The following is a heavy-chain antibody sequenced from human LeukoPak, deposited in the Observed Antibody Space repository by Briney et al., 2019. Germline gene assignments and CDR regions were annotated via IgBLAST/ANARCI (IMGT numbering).Heavy chain of an antibody. J-gene: IGHJ4*02. Sequence: SETLSLTCTVSGGSISSYYWSWIRQPAGTGLEWIGRIYTSGSTNYNPSLKSRVTMSVDTSKNQFSLKLSSVTAADTAVYYCARDQGYDSSGYYVGYYFDYWGQGTRVTVSS. CDR3: ARDQGYDSSGYYVGYYFDY. D-gene: IGHD3-22*01. CDR2: IYTSGST. V-gene: IGHV4-4*07. CDR1: GGSISSYY.